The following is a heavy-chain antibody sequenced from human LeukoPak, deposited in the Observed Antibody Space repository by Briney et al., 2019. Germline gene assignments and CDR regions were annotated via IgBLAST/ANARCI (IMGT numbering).Heavy chain of an antibody. J-gene: IGHJ5*02. D-gene: IGHD2-2*01. CDR3: ARGRLVVPAAIASPWFDP. CDR1: GGSISSGGSS. CDR2: IYHSGST. V-gene: IGHV4-30-2*01. Sequence: SETLSLTCAVSGGSISSGGSSWSWIRQPPGKGLEWIGYIYHSGSTYYNPSLKSRVTISVDRSKNQFSLKLSSVTAADTAVYYCARGRLVVPAAIASPWFDPWGQGTLVTVSS.